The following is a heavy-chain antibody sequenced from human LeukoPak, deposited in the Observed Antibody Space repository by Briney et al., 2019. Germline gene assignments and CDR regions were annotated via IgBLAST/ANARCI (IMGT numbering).Heavy chain of an antibody. V-gene: IGHV4-59*01. D-gene: IGHD3-22*01. Sequence: PSETLSLTCTVSGGSISSYYWSWIRQPPGKGLEWIGYIYYSGSTNYNPSLKSRVTISVDTSKNQFSLKLSSVTAADTAVYYCPRVSGYYYDSSGYPDIWGQGTMVTVSS. CDR2: IYYSGST. J-gene: IGHJ3*02. CDR3: PRVSGYYYDSSGYPDI. CDR1: GGSISSYY.